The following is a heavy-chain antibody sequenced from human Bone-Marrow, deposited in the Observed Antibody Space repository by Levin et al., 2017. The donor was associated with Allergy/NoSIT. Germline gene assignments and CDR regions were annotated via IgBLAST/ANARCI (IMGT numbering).Heavy chain of an antibody. CDR2: ISYDGNNK. CDR3: ARVGIVVVVYAMPDY. V-gene: IGHV3-30-3*01. J-gene: IGHJ4*02. CDR1: GFTFSSYA. Sequence: PGGSLRLSCAGSGFTFSSYAMHWVRQAPGKGLEGVSIISYDGNNKYYADSVKGRFTISRDNSKNTLYLQMNSLRTEDTAVYFCARVGIVVVVYAMPDYWGQGTLVTVSS. D-gene: IGHD2-8*02.